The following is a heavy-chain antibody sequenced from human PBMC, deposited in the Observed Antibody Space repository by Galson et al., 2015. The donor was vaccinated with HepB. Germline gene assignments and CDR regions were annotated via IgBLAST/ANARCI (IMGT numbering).Heavy chain of an antibody. CDR3: ARDGGYSNSWTFDY. J-gene: IGHJ4*02. CDR2: IKQDGSEK. D-gene: IGHD6-13*01. CDR1: GFTFSSYW. V-gene: IGHV3-7*03. Sequence: LRLSCAVSGFTFSSYWMSWVRQAPGKGLEWVANIKQDGSEKYYVDSVKGRFTISRDNAENSLYLQMNSLRAEDTAVYYCARDGGYSNSWTFDYWGQGTLVTVSS.